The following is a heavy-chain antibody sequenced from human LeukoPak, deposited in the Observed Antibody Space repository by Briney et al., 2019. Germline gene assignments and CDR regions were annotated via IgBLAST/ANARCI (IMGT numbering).Heavy chain of an antibody. CDR3: ARYHYYAFDI. J-gene: IGHJ3*02. V-gene: IGHV5-51*01. D-gene: IGHD3-16*01. Sequence: WMGIIYPGDSDTRYSPSFQGQVTISADKSISTAYLQWSSLKASDTAMYYCARYHYYAFDIWGQGTMVTVSS. CDR2: IYPGDSDT.